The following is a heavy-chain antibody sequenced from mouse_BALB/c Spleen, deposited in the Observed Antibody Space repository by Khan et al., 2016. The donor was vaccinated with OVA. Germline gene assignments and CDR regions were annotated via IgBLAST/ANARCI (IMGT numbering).Heavy chain of an antibody. CDR3: ARESYYGGSCYAMDY. CDR2: IGPGSSNA. J-gene: IGHJ4*01. CDR1: GYTFTSYW. V-gene: IGHV1S41*01. Sequence: DLVKPGASVKLSCKASGYTFTSYWINWIKQRPGQGLEWIGRIGPGSSNAYYNDMFKDKATLTVDTSSNTASIQLSSLSSEDSAVYVCARESYYGGSCYAMDYWGQGTSVTVSA. D-gene: IGHD1-1*01.